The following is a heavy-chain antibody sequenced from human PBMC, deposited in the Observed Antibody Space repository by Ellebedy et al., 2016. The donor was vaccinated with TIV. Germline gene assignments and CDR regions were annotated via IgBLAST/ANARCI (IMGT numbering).Heavy chain of an antibody. CDR1: GGSISGSTYY. CDR2: YYYSGNT. J-gene: IGHJ4*02. Sequence: SETLSLXXTVSGGSISGSTYYWGWIRQPPGKGLEWIGSYYYSGNTYNSSLKSRVSISVDTSKNQFSLKLNSVTATDTAVYYCVRRLGARPPGDWGQGTLVTVSS. V-gene: IGHV4-39*01. D-gene: IGHD1-26*01. CDR3: VRRLGARPPGD.